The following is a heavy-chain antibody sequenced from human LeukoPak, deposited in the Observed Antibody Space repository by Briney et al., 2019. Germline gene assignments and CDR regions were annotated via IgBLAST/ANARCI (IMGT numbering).Heavy chain of an antibody. D-gene: IGHD2-21*02. J-gene: IGHJ4*02. Sequence: GGSLRLSCAASGFTFSSYGMHWVRQAPGKGLEWVAFIRYDGSNKYYADSVKGRFTISRDNSKNTLYLQMNSLRAEDTAVYYCAKEPSFIVVVTRPYFDYWGQGTLVTVSS. CDR3: AKEPSFIVVVTRPYFDY. CDR2: IRYDGSNK. CDR1: GFTFSSYG. V-gene: IGHV3-30*02.